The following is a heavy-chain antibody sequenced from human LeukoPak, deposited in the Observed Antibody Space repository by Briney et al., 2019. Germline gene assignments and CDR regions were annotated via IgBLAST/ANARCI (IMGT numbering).Heavy chain of an antibody. CDR2: ISAYNGNT. J-gene: IGHJ4*02. CDR1: GYTFTSYG. CDR3: ARDTPVYDILTGYSIDY. Sequence: ASVKVSCKASGYTFTSYGIGWVRQAPGQGLEWMGWISAYNGNTNYAQKLQGRVTMTTDTSTSTAYMELRSLRSDDTAVYYCARDTPVYDILTGYSIDYWGQGTLVTVSS. D-gene: IGHD3-9*01. V-gene: IGHV1-18*01.